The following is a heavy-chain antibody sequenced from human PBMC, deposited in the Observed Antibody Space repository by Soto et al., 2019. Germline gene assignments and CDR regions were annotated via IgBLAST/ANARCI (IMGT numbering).Heavy chain of an antibody. Sequence: SQTLYLTCAISGDRVAANTGAWTLIRQSPSRVLEWLGRTYYRSKWYNDYAVSVKSRITISPDTSKNQFSLQLDSVTPEDTAVYYCAGEDNHDAFDIWGQGTMVTVSS. CDR1: GDRVAANTGA. CDR3: AGEDNHDAFDI. CDR2: TYYRSKWYN. V-gene: IGHV6-1*01. J-gene: IGHJ3*02.